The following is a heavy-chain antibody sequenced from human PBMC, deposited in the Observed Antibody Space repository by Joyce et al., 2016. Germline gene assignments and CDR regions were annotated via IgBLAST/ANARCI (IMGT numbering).Heavy chain of an antibody. CDR3: ARPKPYHDSSGYFLNFDY. J-gene: IGHJ4*02. D-gene: IGHD3-22*01. CDR1: GGTLSRFP. V-gene: IGHV1-69*01. CDR2: INPIFGTA. Sequence: QVQLVQSGAEVKKPGSSVRVSCTASGGTLSRFPISGVRQAPGQGLEWRGGINPIFGTANYAQKFRGRVTITADESTSTAYMELSSLRSEDTAVYYCARPKPYHDSSGYFLNFDYWGQGTLVTVSS.